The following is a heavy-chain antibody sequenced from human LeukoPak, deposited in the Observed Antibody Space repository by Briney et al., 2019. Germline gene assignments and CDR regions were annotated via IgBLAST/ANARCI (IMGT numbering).Heavy chain of an antibody. CDR3: AKGSRYYGSGSYFDY. V-gene: IGHV3-30*18. CDR2: MSYDERNT. CDR1: GFTFSDYD. D-gene: IGHD3-10*01. Sequence: GGSLRLSCAASGFTFSDYDMHWVRQAPGKGLEWVAVMSYDERNTHYADSVKGRFTISRDNSKNTLYLQMNSLRAEDTAVYYCAKGSRYYGSGSYFDYWGQGTLVTVSS. J-gene: IGHJ4*02.